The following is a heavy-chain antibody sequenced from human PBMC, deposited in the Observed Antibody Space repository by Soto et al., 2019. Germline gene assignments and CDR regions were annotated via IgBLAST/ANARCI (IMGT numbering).Heavy chain of an antibody. V-gene: IGHV1-69*02. CDR1: GGTFSSYT. CDR3: AEYRSGFTSGY. J-gene: IGHJ4*02. CDR2: IIPILGIA. D-gene: IGHD6-19*01. Sequence: QVQLVQSGAEVKKPGSSVKVSCKASGGTFSSYTISWGRQAPGQGLEWMERIIPILGIANNAQKFQGRVTITADKSTSTAYMEMSSLRSEDTAVYYCAEYRSGFTSGYWGQGTLVTVFS.